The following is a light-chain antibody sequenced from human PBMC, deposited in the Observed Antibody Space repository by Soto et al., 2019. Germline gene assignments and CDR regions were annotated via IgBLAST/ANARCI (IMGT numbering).Light chain of an antibody. CDR1: QSVSSSY. CDR3: QQYGSSLWT. V-gene: IGKV3-20*01. CDR2: GAS. J-gene: IGKJ1*01. Sequence: EIVLTQSPGILSLSPGARATLSCRASQSVSSSYLAWYQQKPGQAPRLLIYGASSRATGTPDRFSGSGSGTDFTLTISRLEPEDFAVYYCQQYGSSLWTFGQGTKVDNK.